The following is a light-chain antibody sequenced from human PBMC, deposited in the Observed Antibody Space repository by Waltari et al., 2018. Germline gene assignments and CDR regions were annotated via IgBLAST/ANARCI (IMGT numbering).Light chain of an antibody. CDR2: GVS. J-gene: IGKJ1*01. CDR1: QNIGRY. CDR3: HQTIDTPQT. Sequence: DIQLTQSPSSLSASVGDTVTITCRASQNIGRYLSWYQQKPGKAPKVLIYGVSTLHSGDPSRFSGSGSGTDVTLSISGLQPEDFATYDCHQTIDTPQTFGLGTKVEV. V-gene: IGKV1-39*01.